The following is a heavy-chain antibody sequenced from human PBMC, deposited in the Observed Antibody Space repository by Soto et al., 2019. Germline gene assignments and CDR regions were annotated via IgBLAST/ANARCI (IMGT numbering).Heavy chain of an antibody. CDR1: RFTFGDYA. CDR2: IRSKTYRGTT. CDR3: TREVIYYGDYLFFN. V-gene: IGHV3-49*03. J-gene: IGHJ4*02. D-gene: IGHD4-17*01. Sequence: GWSLRLSCAGSRFTFGDYALGGFRPAPGKWFEWVGSIRSKTYRGTTEYAAPVRGRFTISRDDSKNIAYLQMNRLNSDDTAVYYRTREVIYYGDYLFFNCGQAALVTVS.